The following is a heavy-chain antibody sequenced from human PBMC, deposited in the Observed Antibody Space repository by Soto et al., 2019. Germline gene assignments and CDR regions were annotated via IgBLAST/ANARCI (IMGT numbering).Heavy chain of an antibody. CDR1: GFTFSSYG. J-gene: IGHJ5*02. D-gene: IGHD6-13*01. Sequence: HPGGSLRLSCAASGFTFSSYGMHWVRQAPGKGLEWVAVIWYDGSNKYYADSVKGRFTISRDNSKNTLYLQMNSLRAEDTAVYYCARESIAAAGPPNWFDPWGQGTLVTVSS. CDR2: IWYDGSNK. CDR3: ARESIAAAGPPNWFDP. V-gene: IGHV3-33*01.